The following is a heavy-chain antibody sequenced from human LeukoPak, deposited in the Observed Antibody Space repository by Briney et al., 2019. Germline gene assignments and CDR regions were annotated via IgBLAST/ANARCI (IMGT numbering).Heavy chain of an antibody. Sequence: GASVKVSCKVSGYISTGWSITWVRQAPGQGLEWLGWISAYNGNTNYAQKLQGRVTMTTDTSTSTAYMELRSLTSDDTAVYYCMRRDTPNDFWGQGTLVTVSS. J-gene: IGHJ4*01. CDR3: MRRDTPNDF. CDR2: ISAYNGNT. CDR1: GYISTGWS. V-gene: IGHV1-18*01. D-gene: IGHD5-18*01.